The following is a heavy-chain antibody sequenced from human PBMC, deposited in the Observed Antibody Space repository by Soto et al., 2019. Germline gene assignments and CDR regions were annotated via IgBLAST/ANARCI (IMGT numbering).Heavy chain of an antibody. CDR2: IDPSDSYT. D-gene: IGHD5-18*01. J-gene: IGHJ6*02. CDR1: GYSFTSYW. V-gene: IGHV5-10-1*03. Sequence: EVQLVQSGAEVKKPGESLRISCKGSGYSFTSYWISWVRQMPGKGLEWMGRIDPSDSYTNYSPSFQGHVTISADKSISNAYLQWSSLKASDTAMYYCARQLGRGYSYGKLYYYYGMDVWGQGTTVTVSS. CDR3: ARQLGRGYSYGKLYYYYGMDV.